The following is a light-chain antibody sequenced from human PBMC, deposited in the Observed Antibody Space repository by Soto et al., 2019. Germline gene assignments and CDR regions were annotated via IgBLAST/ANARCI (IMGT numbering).Light chain of an antibody. V-gene: IGLV2-8*01. J-gene: IGLJ2*01. Sequence: QSALTQPPSASGSPGQSVTISCTGNSSDVGDYRYVSWYQQHPGKAPKLMIYEVSKRPSGVPDRFSGSKSGNTASLTVSGLQAEDEADYYCSSYAGSNNLVFGGVTKLTVL. CDR1: SSDVGDYRY. CDR2: EVS. CDR3: SSYAGSNNLV.